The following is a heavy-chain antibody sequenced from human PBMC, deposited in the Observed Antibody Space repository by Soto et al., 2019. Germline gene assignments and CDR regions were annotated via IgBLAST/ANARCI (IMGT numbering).Heavy chain of an antibody. CDR3: ASSHPIWYYYGMDV. CDR2: ISYDGSNK. Sequence: QVQLVESGGGVVQPGRSLRLSCAASGFTFSSYGMHWVRQVPGKGLEWVAVISYDGSNKYYADSVKGRFTISRDNSKNTLYLQMNSLRAEDTAVYYCASSHPIWYYYGMDVWGQGTTVTVSS. J-gene: IGHJ6*02. V-gene: IGHV3-30*03. CDR1: GFTFSSYG. D-gene: IGHD3-16*01.